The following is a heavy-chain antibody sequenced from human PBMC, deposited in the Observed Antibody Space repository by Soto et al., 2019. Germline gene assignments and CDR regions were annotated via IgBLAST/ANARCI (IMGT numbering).Heavy chain of an antibody. CDR1: GFSLSTSGMR. Sequence: GSGPTLVNPTQTLTLTCTFSGFSLSTSGMRVSWIRQPPGKALEWLARIDWDDDKFYNTSLKTRLTISKDSSKNQVVLTMTNMDPVDTATYYCARMFHCSGGTCPFDYWGQGALVTVPS. V-gene: IGHV2-70*04. CDR3: ARMFHCSGGTCPFDY. D-gene: IGHD2-15*01. CDR2: IDWDDDK. J-gene: IGHJ4*02.